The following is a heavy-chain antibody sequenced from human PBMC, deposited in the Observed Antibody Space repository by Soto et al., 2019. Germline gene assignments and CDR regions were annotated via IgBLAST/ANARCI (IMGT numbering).Heavy chain of an antibody. J-gene: IGHJ6*03. D-gene: IGHD2-2*01. V-gene: IGHV3-30*18. CDR2: ISYDGSNK. CDR3: AKEYFDCSSTSCYGSYYYYMDV. CDR1: GFTFSSYG. Sequence: ESGGGVVQPGRSLRLSCAASGFTFSSYGMHWVRQAPGKGLEWVAVISYDGSNKYYADSVKGRFTISRDNSKNTLYLQMNSLRAEDTAVYYCAKEYFDCSSTSCYGSYYYYMDVWGKGTTVTVSS.